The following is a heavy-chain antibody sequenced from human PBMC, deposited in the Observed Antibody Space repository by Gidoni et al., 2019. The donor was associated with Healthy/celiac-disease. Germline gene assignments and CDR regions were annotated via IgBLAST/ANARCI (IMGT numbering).Heavy chain of an antibody. V-gene: IGHV3-23*01. CDR1: GFTFSSYA. D-gene: IGHD5-18*01. Sequence: EVQLLESGGGLVQPGGSLRLSCASSGFTFSSYAMSWVRQAPGKGLEWVSAISGSGGSTYYADSVKGRFTISRDNSKNTLYLQMNSLRAEDTAVYYCAKDLSGNSYGLGVFDYWGQGTLVTVSS. CDR3: AKDLSGNSYGLGVFDY. J-gene: IGHJ4*02. CDR2: ISGSGGST.